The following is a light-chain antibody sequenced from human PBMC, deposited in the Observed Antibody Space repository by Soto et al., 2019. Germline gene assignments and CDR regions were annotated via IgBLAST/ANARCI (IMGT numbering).Light chain of an antibody. CDR3: QQYDFFPWT. CDR2: KAS. J-gene: IGKJ1*01. Sequence: DIQMTQSPSTLSASVGDRVTITCRASQSIRTWLAWSQQKPGKAPKLLIYKASSLESGVPSRFSGSGSGTECTLTISSLQPDDFATYYCQQYDFFPWTFGQGTKVEI. CDR1: QSIRTW. V-gene: IGKV1-5*03.